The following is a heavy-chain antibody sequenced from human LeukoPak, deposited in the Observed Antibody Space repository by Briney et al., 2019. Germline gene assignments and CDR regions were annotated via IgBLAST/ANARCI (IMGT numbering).Heavy chain of an antibody. Sequence: SGGSLRLSCAASGFTFSDYYMSWIRQAPGKGLEWVSYISSSSSYTNYADCVKGRFTISRDNAKNSLYLQMNSLRAEDTAVYYCAREATYYYGSGSYSRRYYFDYWGQGTLVTVSS. CDR1: GFTFSDYY. V-gene: IGHV3-11*06. CDR3: AREATYYYGSGSYSRRYYFDY. CDR2: ISSSSSYT. J-gene: IGHJ4*02. D-gene: IGHD3-10*01.